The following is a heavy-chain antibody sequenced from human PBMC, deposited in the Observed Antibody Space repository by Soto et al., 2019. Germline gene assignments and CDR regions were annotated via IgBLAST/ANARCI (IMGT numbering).Heavy chain of an antibody. Sequence: PGGSLILSCAASGFTFSTYAMNWVRQAPGKGLEYVAAISDSSASTNHADSVKGRFTISRDNSKNTLYLQMDSLRAEDTAVYYCGQGMANTGGWYKNNFDYWGQGTRVTVSS. CDR3: GQGMANTGGWYKNNFDY. CDR1: GFTFSTYA. J-gene: IGHJ4*02. V-gene: IGHV3-23*01. D-gene: IGHD6-19*01. CDR2: ISDSSAST.